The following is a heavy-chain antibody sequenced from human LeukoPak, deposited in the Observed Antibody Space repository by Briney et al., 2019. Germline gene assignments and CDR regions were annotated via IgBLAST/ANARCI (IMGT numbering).Heavy chain of an antibody. J-gene: IGHJ5*02. D-gene: IGHD1-14*01. V-gene: IGHV5-10-1*01. CDR1: GFRFTSYW. CDR2: IDPSDSYT. Sequence: GESLKISCNGSGFRFTSYWISLVRRMPGKGLEWMGRIDPSDSYTNYSPSFQGHVTISADKSISTAYLQWSSLKASGTAMYYCATTYARQPTGGWFDPWGQGTLVTVSS. CDR3: ATTYARQPTGGWFDP.